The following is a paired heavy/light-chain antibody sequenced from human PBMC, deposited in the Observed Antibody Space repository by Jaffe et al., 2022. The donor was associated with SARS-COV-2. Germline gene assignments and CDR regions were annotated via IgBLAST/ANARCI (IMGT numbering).Light chain of an antibody. CDR1: QSVSSSY. J-gene: IGKJ4*01. V-gene: IGKV3-15*01. CDR2: GAS. Sequence: EIVMTQSPATLSVSPGERATLSCRASQSVSSSYLAWYQQKPGQAPRLLIYGASTRATGIPARFSGSGSGTEFTLTISSLQSEDFALYYCQQYDSWPLTFGGGTKVEIK. CDR3: QQYDSWPLT.
Heavy chain of an antibody. D-gene: IGHD3-16*01. V-gene: IGHV3-21*01. CDR1: GFTFSSIS. CDR2: ISSESAHI. Sequence: EVQLVESGGGLVKPGGSLRLSCAASGFTFSSISMNWVRQAPGKGLEWVSSISSESAHIFYADSVRGRFTISRDNAKNSLFLQMNSLKAEDTAVYYCARGETRGTYTGFDPWGQGTLVTVSS. J-gene: IGHJ5*02. CDR3: ARGETRGTYTGFDP.